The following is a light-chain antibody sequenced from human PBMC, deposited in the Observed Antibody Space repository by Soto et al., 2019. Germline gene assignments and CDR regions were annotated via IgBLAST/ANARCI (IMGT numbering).Light chain of an antibody. CDR1: QRISTY. Sequence: DIQMTQSPSSLSTSVGDRVTITCRASQRISTYLNWYQHKPGKAPKLLMYAASTLQRGVPSRFSGSGSGTEFTLAISSLQPEDFATYYCQQFNDYPITFGQGTRLEIK. CDR2: AAS. V-gene: IGKV1-9*01. J-gene: IGKJ5*01. CDR3: QQFNDYPIT.